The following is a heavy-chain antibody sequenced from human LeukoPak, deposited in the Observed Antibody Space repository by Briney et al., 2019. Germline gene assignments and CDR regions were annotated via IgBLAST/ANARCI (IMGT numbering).Heavy chain of an antibody. Sequence: GGSLRLSCAASGFTFSDYYLSWIRQAPGKGLEWVSYISSSSSTIYYADSVKGRFTISRDNAKNSLYLQMNSLRAEDTAVYYCARVHYDFWSGYDGAFDIWGQGTMVTVSS. CDR3: ARVHYDFWSGYDGAFDI. CDR1: GFTFSDYY. J-gene: IGHJ3*02. D-gene: IGHD3-3*01. CDR2: ISSSSSTI. V-gene: IGHV3-11*01.